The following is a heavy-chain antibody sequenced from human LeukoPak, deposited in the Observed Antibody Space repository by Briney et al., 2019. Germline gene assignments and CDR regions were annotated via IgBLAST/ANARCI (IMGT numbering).Heavy chain of an antibody. CDR1: GGSFSGYY. CDR3: ARHTRRFPPDY. J-gene: IGHJ4*02. V-gene: IGHV4-34*01. D-gene: IGHD1-14*01. Sequence: PSETLSLTCAVYGGSFSGYYWSWIRQPPGKGLEWIGEINHSGSTNYNPSLKSRVTISVDTSKNQFSLKLSSVTAADTAVYYCARHTRRFPPDYWGQGTLVTVSS. CDR2: INHSGST.